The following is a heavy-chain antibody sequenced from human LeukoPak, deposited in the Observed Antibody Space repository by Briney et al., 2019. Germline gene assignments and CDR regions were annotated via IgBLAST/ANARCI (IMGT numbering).Heavy chain of an antibody. Sequence: GVSLRLSWAASGFTFSSYAMSWVRQAAGEGLGWVSAISGRGGSTYYADSGKGRFTICRDNSKKTLYLQMNSLRDEGTAVYYCAKGLPPLDYWGQGTLVTVSS. V-gene: IGHV3-23*01. CDR2: ISGRGGST. J-gene: IGHJ4*02. CDR3: AKGLPPLDY. CDR1: GFTFSSYA.